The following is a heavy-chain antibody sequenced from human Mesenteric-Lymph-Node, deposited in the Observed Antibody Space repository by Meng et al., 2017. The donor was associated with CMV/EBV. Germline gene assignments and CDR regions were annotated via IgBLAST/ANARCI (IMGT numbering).Heavy chain of an antibody. V-gene: IGHV4-34*01. D-gene: IGHD4-23*01. Sequence: QAHPQAGGAGQLKPPETLSLTCAGDGGYFSSYYWSWIGQPPGKGLEWIGEINHSRSTNYNPSLKSRVTISVDTSKNQFSLKLSSVTAADTAVYYCARHQRWLKSEGGFNYWGQGTLVTVSS. CDR3: ARHQRWLKSEGGFNY. CDR2: INHSRST. CDR1: GGYFSSYY. J-gene: IGHJ4*02.